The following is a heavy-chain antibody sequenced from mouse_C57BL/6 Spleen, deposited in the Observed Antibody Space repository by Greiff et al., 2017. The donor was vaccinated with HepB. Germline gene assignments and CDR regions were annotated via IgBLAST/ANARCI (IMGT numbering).Heavy chain of an antibody. CDR3: ARYLSFYGSSDY. J-gene: IGHJ2*01. D-gene: IGHD1-1*01. Sequence: EVHLVESGGGLVKPGGSLKLSCAASGFTFSSYTMSWVRQTPEKRLEWVATISGGGGNTYYPDSVKGRFTISRDNAKNTLYLQMSSLRSEDTALYYCARYLSFYGSSDYWGQGTTLTVSS. V-gene: IGHV5-9*01. CDR2: ISGGGGNT. CDR1: GFTFSSYT.